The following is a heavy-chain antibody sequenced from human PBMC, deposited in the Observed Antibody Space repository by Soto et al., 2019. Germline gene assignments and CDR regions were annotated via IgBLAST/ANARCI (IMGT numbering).Heavy chain of an antibody. CDR3: ARVPRGAYFYYGMDV. J-gene: IGHJ6*02. V-gene: IGHV1-18*01. CDR2: ISANNGNT. CDR1: GYTLTNSG. D-gene: IGHD3-10*01. Sequence: QVQLVQSGAEVKKPGATVKVSCKASGYTLTNSGVSWVRQAPGQGLEWMGWISANNGNTNYAQKVQVRVTMTTDTSTSTAYMELRSLRSDDTAVYYCARVPRGAYFYYGMDVWGQGTTVTVSS.